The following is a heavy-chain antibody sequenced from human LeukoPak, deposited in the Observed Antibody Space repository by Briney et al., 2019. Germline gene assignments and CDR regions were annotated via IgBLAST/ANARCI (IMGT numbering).Heavy chain of an antibody. CDR3: ARISGAVGAFDI. CDR1: GFTLSSYW. D-gene: IGHD1-26*01. J-gene: IGHJ3*02. Sequence: PGGSLRLSCAASGFTLSSYWMSWVRQAPGKGLEWVANIKQDGSEKYYVDSVKGRFTISRDNAKNSLYLQMNSLRAEDTAVYYCARISGAVGAFDIWGQGTMVTVSS. V-gene: IGHV3-7*03. CDR2: IKQDGSEK.